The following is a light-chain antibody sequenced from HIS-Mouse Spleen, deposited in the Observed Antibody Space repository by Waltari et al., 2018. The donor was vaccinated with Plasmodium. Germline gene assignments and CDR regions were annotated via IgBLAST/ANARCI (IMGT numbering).Light chain of an antibody. V-gene: IGKV3-15*01. CDR3: QQYNNWSFT. Sequence: EIVMTQSPATLSVSPGERATLSCRASQSVSSNFAWYQQKPGQAPRLLIYGASTRATCIPARFSGSGSGTEFTLTISSLQSEDFAVYYCQQYNNWSFTFGPGTKVDIK. CDR1: QSVSSN. CDR2: GAS. J-gene: IGKJ3*01.